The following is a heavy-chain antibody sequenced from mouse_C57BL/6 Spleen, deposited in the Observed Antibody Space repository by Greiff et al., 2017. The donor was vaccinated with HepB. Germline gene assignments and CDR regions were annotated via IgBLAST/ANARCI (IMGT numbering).Heavy chain of an antibody. CDR2: IWSGGST. J-gene: IGHJ4*01. Sequence: VKLKQSGPGLVQPSQSLSITCTVSGFSLTSYGVHWVRQSPGKGLEWLGVIWSGGSTDYNAAFISRLSISKDNSKSQVFFKMNSLQADDTAIYYCARKGGLLAYYAMDYWGQGTSVTVSS. D-gene: IGHD2-3*01. CDR3: ARKGGLLAYYAMDY. V-gene: IGHV2-2*01. CDR1: GFSLTSYG.